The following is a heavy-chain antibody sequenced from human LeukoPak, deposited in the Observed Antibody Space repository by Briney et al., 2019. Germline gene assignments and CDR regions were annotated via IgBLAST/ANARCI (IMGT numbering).Heavy chain of an antibody. CDR3: ARGVLYCSSTSCYLGYFDY. CDR1: GYTFTSYD. D-gene: IGHD2-2*01. V-gene: IGHV1-8*03. Sequence: GASVKVSCKASGYTFTSYDINWVRQATGQGLEWMGWMNPNSGNTGYAQKFQGRVTITRNTSISTAYMELSSLRSEDTAVYYCARGVLYCSSTSCYLGYFDYWGQGTLVTVSS. J-gene: IGHJ4*02. CDR2: MNPNSGNT.